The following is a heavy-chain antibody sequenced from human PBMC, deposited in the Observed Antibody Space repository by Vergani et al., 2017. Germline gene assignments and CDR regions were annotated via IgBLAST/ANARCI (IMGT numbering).Heavy chain of an antibody. CDR2: IQFDGSNQ. V-gene: IGHV3-30*02. D-gene: IGHD3-16*01. Sequence: QVQLVESGGGVVQRGGSLRLSCVTSGFTLSNYDMQWIRQGPGKGLEFVAFIQFDGSNQYYADSVKSRFTLSRDFSKNTLYLQMNSLRTDDTATYYCAKHFRGWGIDYWGQGTQVIVSS. CDR3: AKHFRGWGIDY. J-gene: IGHJ4*02. CDR1: GFTLSNYD.